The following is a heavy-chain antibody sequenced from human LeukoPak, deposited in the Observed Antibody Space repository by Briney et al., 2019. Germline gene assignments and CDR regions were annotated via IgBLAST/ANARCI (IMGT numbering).Heavy chain of an antibody. CDR3: ARAPNGFGAFDI. J-gene: IGHJ3*02. V-gene: IGHV4-59*01. CDR1: GGSISSNY. D-gene: IGHD2-8*01. Sequence: SETLSLTCTVSGGSISSNYWSWIRQPPGKGLECIGYIYYSGSTNYNPSLKSRVTISVDTSKNQFSLKMSSVTAADTAVYYCARAPNGFGAFDIWGPGTMVTVSS. CDR2: IYYSGST.